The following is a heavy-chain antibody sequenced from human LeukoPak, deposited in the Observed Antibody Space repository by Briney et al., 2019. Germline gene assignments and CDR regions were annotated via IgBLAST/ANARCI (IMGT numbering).Heavy chain of an antibody. CDR1: GYTFTSYD. D-gene: IGHD3-10*01. CDR2: MNPNSGNT. V-gene: IGHV1-8*01. J-gene: IGHJ4*02. CDR3: ARGDITMVRGVIITYDY. Sequence: VASVKVSCKASGYTFTSYDINWVRQATGQGLEWMGWMNPNSGNTGYAQKFQGRVTMTRNTSISTAYMELSSLRSEDTAVYYCARGDITMVRGVIITYDYWGRGTLVTVSS.